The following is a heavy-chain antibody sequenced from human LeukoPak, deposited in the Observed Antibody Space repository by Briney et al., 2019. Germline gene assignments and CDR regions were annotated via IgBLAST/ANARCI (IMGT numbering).Heavy chain of an antibody. CDR1: GFTFSSYA. Sequence: GGSLRLSCAASGFTFSSYAMSWVRQAPGKGLEWVSAVSGSGGSTYYADSVKGRLTISRDNSKNTLYLQMNSLRAEDTAVYYCAEVSGYSSGWYEAPYGMDVWGQGTTVTVSS. CDR2: VSGSGGST. D-gene: IGHD6-19*01. V-gene: IGHV3-23*01. J-gene: IGHJ6*02. CDR3: AEVSGYSSGWYEAPYGMDV.